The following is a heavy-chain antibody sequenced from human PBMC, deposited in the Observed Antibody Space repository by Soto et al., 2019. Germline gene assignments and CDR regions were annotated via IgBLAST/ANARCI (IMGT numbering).Heavy chain of an antibody. CDR3: ARHISVTGTRGFDY. D-gene: IGHD6-19*01. V-gene: IGHV4-4*02. CDR1: GGSISSNNW. J-gene: IGHJ4*02. Sequence: QVQLQESGPGLVTPSGTLSLTCAVSGGSISSNNWWSWVRQSPLKGLEWIAEIHPGGDSNYNPSLQSRVTISLDGSKNQMSLTLNSLTVADTAMYYCARHISVTGTRGFDYWGQGTLITVSS. CDR2: IHPGGDS.